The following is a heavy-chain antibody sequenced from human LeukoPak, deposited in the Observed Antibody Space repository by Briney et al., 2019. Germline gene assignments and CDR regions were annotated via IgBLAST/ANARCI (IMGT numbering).Heavy chain of an antibody. J-gene: IGHJ4*02. CDR1: GYTFTSYY. V-gene: IGHV1-46*01. D-gene: IGHD5-18*01. CDR2: TNPSGGST. Sequence: ASVKVSCKASGYTFTSYYMHWVRQAPGQGLEWMGITNPSGGSTSYAQKFQGRVTMTRDMSTSTVYMELSSLRSEDTAVYYCARDSERGYSYGYFDYWGQGTLVTVSS. CDR3: ARDSERGYSYGYFDY.